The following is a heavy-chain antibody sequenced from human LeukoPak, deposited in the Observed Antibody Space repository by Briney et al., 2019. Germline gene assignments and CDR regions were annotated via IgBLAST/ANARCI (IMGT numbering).Heavy chain of an antibody. CDR1: GFTFSSYA. CDR3: AKATPQWRGGSYYFDY. D-gene: IGHD6-19*01. J-gene: IGHJ4*02. V-gene: IGHV3-23*01. Sequence: GGSLRLSCAASGFTFSSYAMSWVRQAPGKGLEWVSAISGSGGSTCYADSVKGRFTISRDNSKNTLYLQMNSLRAEDTAVYYCAKATPQWRGGSYYFDYWGQGTLVTVSS. CDR2: ISGSGGST.